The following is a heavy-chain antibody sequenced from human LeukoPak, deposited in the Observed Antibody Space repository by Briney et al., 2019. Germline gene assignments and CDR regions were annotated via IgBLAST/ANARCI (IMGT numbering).Heavy chain of an antibody. D-gene: IGHD3-3*01. CDR3: ARAPRYDFWSVYHDTYCDY. Sequence: SETLSLTCAVYGGSFSGYYWSWIRQPPGKGLEWIGEINHSGSTNYNPYLKSRVTISVDTSKNQFSLKLSSVAAADTAVYYCARAPRYDFWSVYHDTYCDYWGQGTLVTVSS. CDR1: GGSFSGYY. J-gene: IGHJ4*02. V-gene: IGHV4-34*01. CDR2: INHSGST.